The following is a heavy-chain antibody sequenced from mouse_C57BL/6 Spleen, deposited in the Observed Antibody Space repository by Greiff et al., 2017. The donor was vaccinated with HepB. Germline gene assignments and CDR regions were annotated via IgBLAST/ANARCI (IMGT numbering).Heavy chain of an antibody. CDR2: ISNVGGST. CDR3: ARQGAGTWFAY. J-gene: IGHJ3*01. D-gene: IGHD4-1*01. CDR1: GFTFSDYY. Sequence: EVMLVESGGGLVQPGGSLKLSCAASGFTFSDYYMYWVRQTPEKRLEWVAYISNVGGSTYYPDTVKGRFTISRDNAKNTLYLQMSRLKSEDTAMYYCARQGAGTWFAYWGQGTLVTVSA. V-gene: IGHV5-12*01.